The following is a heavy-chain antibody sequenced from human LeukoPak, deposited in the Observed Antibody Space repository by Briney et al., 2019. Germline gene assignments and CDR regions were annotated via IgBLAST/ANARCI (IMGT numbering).Heavy chain of an antibody. V-gene: IGHV3-74*01. Sequence: GSLRLSCAASGFNFSSYSMNWVRQAPGKGLVWVSRVSPDGRTTSYADSVKGRFTISRDNAKNTVYLQMISLRADDTAVYYCVRAKSGHYGYSDYWGQGTLVTVSS. CDR3: VRAKSGHYGYSDY. J-gene: IGHJ4*02. CDR2: VSPDGRTT. CDR1: GFNFSSYS. D-gene: IGHD5-18*01.